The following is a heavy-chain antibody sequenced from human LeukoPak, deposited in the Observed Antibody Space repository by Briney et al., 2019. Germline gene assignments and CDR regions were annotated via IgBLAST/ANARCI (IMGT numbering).Heavy chain of an antibody. CDR3: TRGGGGDPVDY. CDR2: IRSNFYGGTT. CDR1: GFTFGDYA. J-gene: IGHJ4*02. V-gene: IGHV3-49*04. D-gene: IGHD3-16*01. Sequence: PGGSLRLSCTASGFTFGDYAMSWVRQAPGKGLEWVGFIRSNFYGGTTGYAASVKGRFTISRDGSKSIAYLQMNSLKTEDTAVYYCTRGGGGDPVDYWGQGALVTVSS.